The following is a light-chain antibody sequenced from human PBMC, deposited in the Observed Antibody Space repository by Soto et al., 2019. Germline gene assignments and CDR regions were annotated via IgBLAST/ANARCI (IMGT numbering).Light chain of an antibody. Sequence: QSVLTQSASESGSLGQSITISCSGTSSDVGAYNYVSWYQQYPGKAPKLMIYHVTDRPSGVSNRFSGSKSGNTASLTISGLQAEDEADYYCCSYTTSNTFVFGTGTKVTVL. J-gene: IGLJ1*01. CDR2: HVT. CDR3: CSYTTSNTFV. CDR1: SSDVGAYNY. V-gene: IGLV2-14*01.